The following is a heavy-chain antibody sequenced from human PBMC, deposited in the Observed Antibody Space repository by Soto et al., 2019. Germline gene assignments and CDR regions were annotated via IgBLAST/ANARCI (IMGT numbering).Heavy chain of an antibody. CDR3: ARVTPSVYYDSSGPRDY. J-gene: IGHJ4*02. Sequence: SETLSLTCAVYGGSFIGYYWSWIRQPPGKGLEWIGEINHSGSTNYNPSLKSRVAISVDTSKNQFSLKLSSVTAADTAVYYCARVTPSVYYDSSGPRDYWGQGTLVTVSS. D-gene: IGHD3-22*01. V-gene: IGHV4-34*01. CDR2: INHSGST. CDR1: GGSFIGYY.